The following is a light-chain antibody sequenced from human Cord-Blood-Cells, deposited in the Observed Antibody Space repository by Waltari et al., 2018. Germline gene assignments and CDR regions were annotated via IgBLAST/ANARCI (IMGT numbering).Light chain of an antibody. CDR2: GNS. V-gene: IGLV1-40*01. CDR3: QSYDSSLSGWV. Sequence: QSVLTQPPSVSGAPGQRVTISCTGSSSNIGAGYDVNWYQQLPGTAPKLLIYGNSSRPWGVPDRFSGSKSGTSASLAITGLQAEDEADYYCQSYDSSLSGWVFGGGTKLTVL. CDR1: SSNIGAGYD. J-gene: IGLJ3*02.